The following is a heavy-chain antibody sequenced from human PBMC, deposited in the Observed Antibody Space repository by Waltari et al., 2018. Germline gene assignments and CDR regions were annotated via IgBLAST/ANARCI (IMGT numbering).Heavy chain of an antibody. CDR3: ARDRTATVTTWYAFDI. V-gene: IGHV1-69*01. J-gene: IGHJ3*02. CDR1: GGTFSSYA. D-gene: IGHD4-17*01. CDR2: IIPIFGTA. Sequence: QVQLVQSGAEVKKPGSSVKVSCKASGGTFSSYAISWVRKAPGQGPEWMGGIIPIFGTANYAQKFQGRVTITADESTSTAYMELSSLRSEDTAVYYCARDRTATVTTWYAFDIWGQGTMVTVSS.